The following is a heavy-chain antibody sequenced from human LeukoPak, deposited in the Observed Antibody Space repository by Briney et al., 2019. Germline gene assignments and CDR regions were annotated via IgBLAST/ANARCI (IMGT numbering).Heavy chain of an antibody. V-gene: IGHV3-66*04. CDR1: GFTFSSYG. Sequence: PGGSLRLSCAASGFTFSSYGMSWVRQAPGKGLEWVSVIYSGGSTYYADSVKGRFTISRDNAKNSLYLQMNSLRAEDTAVYYCARHPGIAAAPRDYWGQGTLVTVSS. D-gene: IGHD6-13*01. CDR3: ARHPGIAAAPRDY. CDR2: IYSGGST. J-gene: IGHJ4*02.